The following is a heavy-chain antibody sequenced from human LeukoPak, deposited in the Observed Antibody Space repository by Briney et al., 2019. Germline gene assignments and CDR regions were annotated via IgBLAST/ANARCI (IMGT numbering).Heavy chain of an antibody. CDR3: AKPQGLDSMLIDDY. CDR1: GFTFSSYA. V-gene: IGHV3-23*01. CDR2: ISGSGGNT. D-gene: IGHD3-16*01. J-gene: IGHJ4*02. Sequence: PGGSLRLSCAASGFTFSSYAMSCVRQAPGKGLEWVSAISGSGGNTYYADSVKGRFTISRDNSKNTLYLQMNSLRAEDTAVYYCAKPQGLDSMLIDDYWGQGTLVTVSS.